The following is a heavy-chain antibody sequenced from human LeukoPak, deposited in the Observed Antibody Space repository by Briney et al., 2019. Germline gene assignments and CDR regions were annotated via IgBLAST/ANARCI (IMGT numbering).Heavy chain of an antibody. Sequence: PGRSLRLSCAASGFTFSSYAMHWVRQAPGKGLEWVAVISYDGSNKYYADSVKGRFTISRDNSKNTLYLQMNSLRAEDTAVYYCARDLLVVVPAAADYWGQGTLVTVSS. CDR1: GFTFSSYA. J-gene: IGHJ4*02. V-gene: IGHV3-30-3*01. CDR2: ISYDGSNK. D-gene: IGHD2-2*01. CDR3: ARDLLVVVPAAADY.